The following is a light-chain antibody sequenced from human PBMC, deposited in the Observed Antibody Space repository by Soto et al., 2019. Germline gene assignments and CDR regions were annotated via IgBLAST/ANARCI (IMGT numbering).Light chain of an antibody. CDR3: QQSHSTPPT. CDR2: AAS. CDR1: QSIISY. Sequence: DIQMTQSPSSLSASVGDRVTITCRASQSIISYLNWYQQKPGKAPKLLIYAASSLQSGVPSRFSGSGSGTDFTLTISSLQPEDFATYYCQQSHSTPPTFGQGTKVEIK. V-gene: IGKV1-39*01. J-gene: IGKJ1*01.